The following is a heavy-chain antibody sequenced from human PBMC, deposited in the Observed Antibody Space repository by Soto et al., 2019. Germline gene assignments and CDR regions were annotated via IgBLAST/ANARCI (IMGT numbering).Heavy chain of an antibody. Sequence: PSETLSLTCAVSGGSISSSNWWSWVRQPPGKGLEWIGEIYHSGSTNYNPSLKSRVTISVDKSKNQFSLKLSSVTAADTAVYYCARFRKDYYGSGSYRGGYYFDYWGQGTLVTVSS. CDR1: GGSISSSNW. J-gene: IGHJ4*02. D-gene: IGHD3-10*01. CDR2: IYHSGST. CDR3: ARFRKDYYGSGSYRGGYYFDY. V-gene: IGHV4-4*02.